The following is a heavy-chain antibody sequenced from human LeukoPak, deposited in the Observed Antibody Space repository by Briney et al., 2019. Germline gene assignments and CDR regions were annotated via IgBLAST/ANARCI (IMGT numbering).Heavy chain of an antibody. J-gene: IGHJ4*02. D-gene: IGHD2-15*01. CDR2: ISYDGSNK. CDR3: AKDLAGLLDY. CDR1: GFTFSSYG. Sequence: GGSLRLSCAASGFTFSSYGMHWVCQAPGKGLEWVAVISYDGSNKYYADSVKGRFTISRDNSKNTLYLQMNSLRAEDTAVYYCAKDLAGLLDYWGQGTLVTVSS. V-gene: IGHV3-30*18.